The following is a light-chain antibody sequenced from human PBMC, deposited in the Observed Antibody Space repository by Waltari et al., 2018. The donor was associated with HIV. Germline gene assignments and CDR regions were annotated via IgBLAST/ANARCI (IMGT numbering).Light chain of an antibody. J-gene: IGLJ2*01. CDR1: PKNDGF. CDR3: QLWDGEFLK. CDR2: ERN. V-gene: IGLV3-1*01. Sequence: SPELSQSASITVSAGQRVSLSCSGAPKNDGFPWWYQQQAGQAPQLIINERNRRPSGVPERFPDSTYGDTATVFIPGTQSVDEADYCCQLWDGEFLKFGGWTMLTVL.